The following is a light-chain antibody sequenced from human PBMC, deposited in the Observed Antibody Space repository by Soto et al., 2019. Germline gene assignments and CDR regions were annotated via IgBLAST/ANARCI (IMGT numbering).Light chain of an antibody. CDR1: TGAVTSGHY. CDR2: DAS. Sequence: QAVVTQEPSLTVSPGGTVTLTCGSSTGAVTSGHYPYWFQQKPGQAPRTLIYDASNRHSWTPARFSGSLLGGKAALTLSGAQPEDEADYYCLVSYSGSYVFGTGTKVTVL. J-gene: IGLJ1*01. V-gene: IGLV7-46*01. CDR3: LVSYSGSYV.